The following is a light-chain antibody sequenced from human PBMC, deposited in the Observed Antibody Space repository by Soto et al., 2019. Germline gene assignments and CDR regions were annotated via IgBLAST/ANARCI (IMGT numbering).Light chain of an antibody. V-gene: IGLV2-14*01. CDR2: DVS. Sequence: QAVVTQPASVSGSPGQSITISCTGTSSDVGSFNYVSWYQQHPGKAPKLLIYDVSSRPSGVSNRFSGSKSGNTASLTISGLQAEDEADYYCSSYTRSSTWVFGGGTKVTVL. J-gene: IGLJ3*02. CDR1: SSDVGSFNY. CDR3: SSYTRSSTWV.